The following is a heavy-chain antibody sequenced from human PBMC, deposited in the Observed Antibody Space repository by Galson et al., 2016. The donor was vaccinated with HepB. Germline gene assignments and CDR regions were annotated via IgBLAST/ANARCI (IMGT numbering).Heavy chain of an antibody. CDR2: IRADRINK. V-gene: IGHV3-33*01. D-gene: IGHD1-7*01. Sequence: SLRLSCAASRFTFNSDDMHWVRQAPGKGLEWVAGIRADRINKYYADSVKGRFTISRDNSKNTLYLQMNSLRVEDTAVYYCARDGTTPREFAAFDIWGQGTTVSVSS. CDR3: ARDGTTPREFAAFDI. J-gene: IGHJ3*02. CDR1: RFTFNSDD.